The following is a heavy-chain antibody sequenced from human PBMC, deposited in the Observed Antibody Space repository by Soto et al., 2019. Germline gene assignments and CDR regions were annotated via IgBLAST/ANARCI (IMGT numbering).Heavy chain of an antibody. CDR3: ARVLYYYDSSGDLS. J-gene: IGHJ4*02. D-gene: IGHD3-22*01. V-gene: IGHV3-48*03. CDR1: GFTFSSYE. Sequence: GGALRLSCAASGFTFSSYEMNWVRQAPGKGLEWVSYISSSGSTIYYADSVKGRFTISRDNAKNSLYLQMNSLRAEDTAVYYCARVLYYYDSSGDLSWGQGTLVPVSS. CDR2: ISSSGSTI.